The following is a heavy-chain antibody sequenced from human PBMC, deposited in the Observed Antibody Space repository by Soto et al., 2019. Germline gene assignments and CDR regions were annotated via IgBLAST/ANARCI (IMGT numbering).Heavy chain of an antibody. CDR2: IYYSGST. Sequence: QLQLQESGPGLVKPSETLSLTCTVSGGSISSSSYYWGWIRQPPGKGLEWIGSIYYSGSTYYNPSRKSRVTISIDTSKNQFSLKLSSVTAADTAVYYCARRLELRSGFDYWGQGTLVTVSS. J-gene: IGHJ4*02. CDR3: ARRLELRSGFDY. V-gene: IGHV4-39*01. D-gene: IGHD1-7*01. CDR1: GGSISSSSYY.